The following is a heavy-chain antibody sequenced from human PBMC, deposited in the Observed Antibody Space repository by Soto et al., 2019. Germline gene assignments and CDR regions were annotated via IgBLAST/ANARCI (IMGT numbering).Heavy chain of an antibody. CDR1: GFTFSSYS. D-gene: IGHD3-9*01. J-gene: IGHJ2*01. V-gene: IGHV3-48*02. CDR3: AREAEYYDILTGYFYWYFDL. Sequence: EVQLVESGGGLVQPGGSLRLSCAAPGFTFSSYSMNWVRQAPGKGLEWVSYISSSGTTIYYADSVKGRFTISRDNAKNSLYLQMNSLRDEDTAVYYCAREAEYYDILTGYFYWYFDLWGRGTLVTVSS. CDR2: ISSSGTTI.